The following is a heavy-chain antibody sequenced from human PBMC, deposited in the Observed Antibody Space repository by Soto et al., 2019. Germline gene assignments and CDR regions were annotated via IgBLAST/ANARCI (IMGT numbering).Heavy chain of an antibody. CDR3: AKGRGRFKSGVQKTFDS. D-gene: IGHD2-8*01. V-gene: IGHV3-23*01. CDR1: VFIFDTYA. J-gene: IGHJ4*02. Sequence: HPGGSLRLSGVASVFIFDTYAMSWVRQAPGKGLEWVSAISGSGGTTYYADSVKGRLTISRDNSKNILYLQLNSLRVEDTAVYYCAKGRGRFKSGVQKTFDSWGQGTLVTVSS. CDR2: ISGSGGTT.